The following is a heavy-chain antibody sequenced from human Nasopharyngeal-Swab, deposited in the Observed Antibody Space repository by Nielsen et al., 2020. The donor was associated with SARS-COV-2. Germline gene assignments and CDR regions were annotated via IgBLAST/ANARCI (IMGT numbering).Heavy chain of an antibody. CDR1: GYTFTSYA. D-gene: IGHD6-6*01. J-gene: IGHJ3*02. V-gene: IGHV1-3*01. CDR2: INAGNGNT. CDR3: ARDSPSLDDAFDI. Sequence: ASVKVSCKASGYTFTSYAMHWVRQAPGHRLEWMGWINAGNGNTKYSQKFQGRVTITRDTSASTAYMELSSLRSEDTAVYYCARDSPSLDDAFDIWGQGTMVTVSS.